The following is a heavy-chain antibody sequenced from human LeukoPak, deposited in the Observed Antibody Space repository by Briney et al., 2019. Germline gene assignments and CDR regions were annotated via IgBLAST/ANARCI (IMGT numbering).Heavy chain of an antibody. V-gene: IGHV4-59*08. J-gene: IGHJ4*02. CDR1: GGSVSNYY. CDR2: VYYTGST. CDR3: ARHFAYSSSSYFDY. D-gene: IGHD6-6*01. Sequence: PSETQSLTCSVSGGSVSNYYWSWIRQPPGRGLEWIGYVYYTGSTNYNPSLKSRVTMFEDKSKNQFSLRLYSVTVADTAVYYCARHFAYSSSSYFDYWGQGTLVTVSS.